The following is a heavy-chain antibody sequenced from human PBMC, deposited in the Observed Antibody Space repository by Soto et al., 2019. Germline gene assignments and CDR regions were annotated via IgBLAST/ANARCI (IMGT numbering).Heavy chain of an antibody. CDR2: ITDDGSTT. Sequence: PGGSLRLSCETSGFIFSMYWMHWVRQVPGKGPQWVARITDDGSTTYYAASVEGRLTISRDNAKNALYLQMTSLRADDTAVYYCTRGPRPTSIGTGAFWGQGTLVTVSS. CDR1: GFIFSMYW. V-gene: IGHV3-74*01. D-gene: IGHD3-10*01. CDR3: TRGPRPTSIGTGAF. J-gene: IGHJ4*02.